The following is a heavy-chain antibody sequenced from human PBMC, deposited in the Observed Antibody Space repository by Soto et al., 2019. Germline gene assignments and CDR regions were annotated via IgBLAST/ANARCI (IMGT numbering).Heavy chain of an antibody. CDR1: GYIYLNYD. D-gene: IGHD6-13*01. V-gene: IGHV1-18*01. CDR2: ISAHTGNT. CDR3: AANEAGATPFAS. Sequence: QVQLVQSGAEVKKSGASVKVSCRTSGYIYLNYDITWVRQAPGQGLEWMGWISAHTGNTNYAQSLQGRLIMTTDTSTGTAYMELRSLRSADTAVYYCAANEAGATPFASWGQGTLVTVSS. J-gene: IGHJ4*02.